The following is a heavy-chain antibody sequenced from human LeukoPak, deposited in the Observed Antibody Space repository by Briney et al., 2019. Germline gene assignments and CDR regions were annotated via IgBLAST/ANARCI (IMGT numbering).Heavy chain of an antibody. CDR1: GYTFTSYG. CDR2: IIPIFGTA. V-gene: IGHV1-69*13. CDR3: ARAKDIVVVPAAIPENWFDP. D-gene: IGHD2-2*02. J-gene: IGHJ5*02. Sequence: SVKVSCKASGYTFTSYGISWVRQAPGQGLEWMGGIIPIFGTANYAQKFQGRVTITADESTSTAYMELSSLRSEDTAVYYCARAKDIVVVPAAIPENWFDPWGQGTLVTVSS.